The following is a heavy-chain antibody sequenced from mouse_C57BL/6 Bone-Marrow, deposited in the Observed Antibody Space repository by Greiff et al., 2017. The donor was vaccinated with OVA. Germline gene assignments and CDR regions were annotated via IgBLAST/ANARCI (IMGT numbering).Heavy chain of an antibody. J-gene: IGHJ1*03. D-gene: IGHD2-4*01. CDR2: IYYSGTI. CDR3: ARGGTDDYHYWYFDV. V-gene: IGHV3-5*01. Sequence: EVMLVESGPGLVKPSQTVFLTCTVTGISITTGNYRWSWIRQFPGNKLEWIGYIYYSGTITYNPSLTSRTTITRDTPKNQFFLEMNSLTAEDTATYYCARGGTDDYHYWYFDVWGTGTTVTVSS. CDR1: GISITTGNYR.